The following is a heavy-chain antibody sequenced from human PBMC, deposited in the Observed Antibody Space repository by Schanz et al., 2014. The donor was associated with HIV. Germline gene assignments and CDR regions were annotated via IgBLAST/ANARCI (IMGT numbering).Heavy chain of an antibody. CDR2: TSYDGTKK. D-gene: IGHD3-22*01. J-gene: IGHJ6*02. V-gene: IGHV3-30*18. CDR3: AKDRNYYDDRYIGKGNYYYYYGMDV. CDR1: GFNFNSYG. Sequence: QVQLVESGGGVVQPGRSLRLSCVASGFNFNSYGMHWVRQAPGKGLEWVAVTSYDGTKKHYADSVKGRFTISRDNSKNTLYLQLKSLRAEDRAVYYCAKDRNYYDDRYIGKGNYYYYYGMDVWGQGTTVTVS.